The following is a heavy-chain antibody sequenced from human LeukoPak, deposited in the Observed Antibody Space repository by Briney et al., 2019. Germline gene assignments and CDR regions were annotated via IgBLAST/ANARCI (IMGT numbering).Heavy chain of an antibody. Sequence: GGSLRLSCSASGFTFSSYAMSWVRQAPGKGLEWVSAISGSGGSTYYADSVKGRFTISRDNSKNTLYLQMNSLRAEDTAVYYCAKVRIRSLYYFDYWGQGTLVTVSS. CDR2: ISGSGGST. CDR1: GFTFSSYA. V-gene: IGHV3-23*01. CDR3: AKVRIRSLYYFDY. D-gene: IGHD3-3*01. J-gene: IGHJ4*02.